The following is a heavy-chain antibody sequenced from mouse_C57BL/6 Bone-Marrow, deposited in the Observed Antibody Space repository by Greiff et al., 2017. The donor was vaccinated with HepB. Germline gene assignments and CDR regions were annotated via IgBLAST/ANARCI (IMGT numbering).Heavy chain of an antibody. CDR2: ISSGSSTI. CDR3: ARIVWDDVYPFDY. CDR1: GFTFSDYG. J-gene: IGHJ2*01. D-gene: IGHD2-3*01. Sequence: EVMLVESGGGLVKPGGSLKLSCAASGFTFSDYGMHWVRQAPEKGLEWVAYISSGSSTIYYADTVKGRFTISRDNDKNTLFLQMTSLRSEDTAMYYCARIVWDDVYPFDYWGQGTTLTVSS. V-gene: IGHV5-17*01.